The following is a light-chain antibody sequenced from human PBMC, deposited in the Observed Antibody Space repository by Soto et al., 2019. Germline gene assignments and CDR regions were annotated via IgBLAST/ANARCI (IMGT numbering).Light chain of an antibody. Sequence: QCVLTQPPSVSAAPGQKVTISCSGSSSNIGNNYVSWYQQLPGTAPKLLIYDNNKRPSGIPDRFSGSKSGTSATLGITGLQTGDEADYYCGTWDSSLSAGWVFGGGTKLTVL. CDR2: DNN. CDR3: GTWDSSLSAGWV. CDR1: SSNIGNNY. V-gene: IGLV1-51*01. J-gene: IGLJ3*02.